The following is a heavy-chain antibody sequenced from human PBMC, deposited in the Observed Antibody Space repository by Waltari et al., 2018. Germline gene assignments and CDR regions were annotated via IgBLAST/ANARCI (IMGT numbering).Heavy chain of an antibody. J-gene: IGHJ3*02. Sequence: QVQLVQSGAEVKKPGASVKVSCKASGYTFTSYDINWVRQATGQGLEWMGRINPNSGGTNYAQKFQGRVTMTRDTSISTAYMELSRLRSDDTAVYYCVGRVVRDAFDIWGQGTMVTVSS. CDR3: VGRVVRDAFDI. CDR1: GYTFTSYD. D-gene: IGHD2-21*01. CDR2: INPNSGGT. V-gene: IGHV1-2*06.